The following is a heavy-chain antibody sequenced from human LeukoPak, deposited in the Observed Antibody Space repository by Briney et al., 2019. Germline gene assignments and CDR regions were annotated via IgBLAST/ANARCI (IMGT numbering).Heavy chain of an antibody. CDR2: MNPNSGNT. Sequence: ASVTVSCKASGYTFTSYDINWVRQATGQGLEWMGWMNPNSGNTDYAQKFQGRVTMTRNTSISTAYMELSSLRSEDTAVYYCASVFGDYYGSGSYPYWGQGTLVTVSS. CDR3: ASVFGDYYGSGSYPY. J-gene: IGHJ4*02. V-gene: IGHV1-8*01. CDR1: GYTFTSYD. D-gene: IGHD3-10*01.